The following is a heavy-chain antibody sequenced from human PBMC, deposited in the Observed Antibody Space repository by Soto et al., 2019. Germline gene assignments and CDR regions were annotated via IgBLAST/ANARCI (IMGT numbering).Heavy chain of an antibody. Sequence: SETLSLTCGVSGGFISGATYSWNWIRQPPGKGLEWIGYIFPSGTTYYNPSLKSRVTISIDVSKNQFSLSLRSLTAADTAVYYCARSREFDYWSQGTLVTVSS. CDR3: ARSREFDY. CDR1: GGFISGATYS. CDR2: IFPSGTT. V-gene: IGHV4-30-2*01. J-gene: IGHJ4*02.